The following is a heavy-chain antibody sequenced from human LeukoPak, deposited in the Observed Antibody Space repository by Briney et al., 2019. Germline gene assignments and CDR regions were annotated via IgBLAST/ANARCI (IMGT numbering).Heavy chain of an antibody. D-gene: IGHD4-17*01. V-gene: IGHV4-4*07. J-gene: IGHJ4*02. CDR1: GGSLSDYY. CDR3: AREGIYGDYRH. Sequence: SETLSLTCTVSGGSLSDYYWTWVRQPAGKGLEWIGRIDTSGSTNYNPSLKSRVTMSADTSKKQFSLKLRSVTAADTAVCYCAREGIYGDYRHWGQGTLVTVSS. CDR2: IDTSGST.